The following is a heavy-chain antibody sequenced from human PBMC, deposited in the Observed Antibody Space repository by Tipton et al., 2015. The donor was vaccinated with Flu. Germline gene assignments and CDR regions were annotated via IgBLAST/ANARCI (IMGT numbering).Heavy chain of an antibody. CDR3: ARGVAVAGTLYHSYAMDV. CDR2: LYNSVNI. D-gene: IGHD6-19*01. Sequence: TLSLPCTVSGGSISDNYWSWIRQPPGKGLEWIGYLYNSVNINYNPSLQSRITISADTSKNQFSLKLSSVTAADTAVYYCARGVAVAGTLYHSYAMDVWRQG. CDR1: GGSISDNY. J-gene: IGHJ6*02. V-gene: IGHV4-59*01.